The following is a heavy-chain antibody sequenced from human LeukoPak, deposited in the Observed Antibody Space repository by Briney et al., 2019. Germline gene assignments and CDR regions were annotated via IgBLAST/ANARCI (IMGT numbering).Heavy chain of an antibody. CDR2: ISYDGSNK. J-gene: IGHJ5*02. V-gene: IGHV3-30*18. CDR1: GFTISSYG. CDR3: AKDITMIVGAPWFDP. Sequence: GGSLRLSCAASGFTISSYGMHWVRQAPGKGLEWVAVISYDGSNKYYADPVKGRFTISRDNSKNTLYLQMNSLRAEDTAVYYCAKDITMIVGAPWFDPWGQGTLVTVSS. D-gene: IGHD3-22*01.